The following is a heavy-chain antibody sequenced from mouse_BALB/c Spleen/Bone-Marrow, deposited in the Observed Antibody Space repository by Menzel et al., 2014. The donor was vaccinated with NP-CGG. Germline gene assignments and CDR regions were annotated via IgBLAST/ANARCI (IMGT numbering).Heavy chain of an antibody. CDR3: TRRGRGYAMDY. CDR2: IRLKSNNYAT. J-gene: IGHJ4*01. V-gene: IGHV6-6*02. CDR1: GFTFSNYW. Sequence: EVQLQESGGGLVQPGRSMKLSCVASGFTFSNYWMNWVRQSPEKGLEWVAEIRLKSNNYATHYAESVTGRFTISRDDSKSSVYLQMNNLRAEDTGIYYRTRRGRGYAMDYWGQGTSVTVSS.